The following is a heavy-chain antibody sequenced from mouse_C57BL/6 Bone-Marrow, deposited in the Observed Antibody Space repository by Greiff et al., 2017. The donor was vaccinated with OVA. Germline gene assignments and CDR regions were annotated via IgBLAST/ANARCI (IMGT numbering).Heavy chain of an antibody. J-gene: IGHJ2*01. V-gene: IGHV5-6*01. D-gene: IGHD1-1*01. CDR3: ARQIYYYDFDY. CDR2: ISSGGSYT. CDR1: GFTFSSYG. Sequence: EVKLVESGGDLVKPGGSLKLSCAASGFTFSSYGMSWVRQTPDKRLEWVATISSGGSYTYYPDSVKGRFTISRDNAKNTLYLQMSSLKSEDTAMYYCARQIYYYDFDYWGQGTTLTVSS.